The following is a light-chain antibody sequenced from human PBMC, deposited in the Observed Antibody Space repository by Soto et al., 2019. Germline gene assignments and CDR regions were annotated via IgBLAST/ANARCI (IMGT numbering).Light chain of an antibody. Sequence: QTVVTQPPSVSGAPGQRVTISCTGSSSNIGAGYAVHWYQQLPKTAPKLLIYGNSNRPSGVPDRFSASKSGTSASLAITGLQAEDEADYYCQSYDSSLSGVVFGGGTKVTVL. V-gene: IGLV1-40*01. CDR2: GNS. CDR3: QSYDSSLSGVV. CDR1: SSNIGAGYA. J-gene: IGLJ3*02.